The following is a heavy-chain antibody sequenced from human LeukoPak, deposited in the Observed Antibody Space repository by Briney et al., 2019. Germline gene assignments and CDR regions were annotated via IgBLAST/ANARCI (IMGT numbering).Heavy chain of an antibody. CDR2: VHYDGSEK. D-gene: IGHD5-24*01. J-gene: IGHJ3*01. CDR1: GFSLINSD. V-gene: IGHV3-30*02. Sequence: PGGSLRLSCAASGFSLINSDMHWVRQAPGKGLEWVAFVHYDGSEKHYADSLKGRFTISRDNSKNTLYLQMNSLRGEDTAVYYCARNRVGFHNADAFDLWGQGTMVTVSS. CDR3: ARNRVGFHNADAFDL.